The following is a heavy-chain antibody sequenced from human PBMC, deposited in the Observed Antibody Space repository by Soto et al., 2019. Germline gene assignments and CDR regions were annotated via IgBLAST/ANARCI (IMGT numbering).Heavy chain of an antibody. CDR3: ARDSRGGYYYYGMDV. CDR1: GYTFIDYY. D-gene: IGHD3-10*01. Sequence: ASVNVYCKAAGYTFIDYYIHWVRQAPGQGLEWMGWINPNSGDTNYEQKFQGWVTMTRDTSITTAYMELSRLTSDDTAVYYCARDSRGGYYYYGMDVWGQGTTVTVSS. V-gene: IGHV1-2*04. J-gene: IGHJ6*02. CDR2: INPNSGDT.